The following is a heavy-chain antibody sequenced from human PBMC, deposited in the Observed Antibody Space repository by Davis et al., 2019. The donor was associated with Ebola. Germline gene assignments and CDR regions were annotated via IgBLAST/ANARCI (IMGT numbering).Heavy chain of an antibody. CDR3: ASAEYGSLTGREFDF. D-gene: IGHD2-15*01. V-gene: IGHV1-3*01. Sequence: SVNVSCKASGHTFSNSAIHWMRQAPGQSLEWMGWIHRGSGRIAYSQNFQGRIDITRDTSATTAYMELNSLRSEDTAVFYCASAEYGSLTGREFDFWGQGTLVTVSS. CDR1: GHTFSNSA. CDR2: IHRGSGRI. J-gene: IGHJ4*02.